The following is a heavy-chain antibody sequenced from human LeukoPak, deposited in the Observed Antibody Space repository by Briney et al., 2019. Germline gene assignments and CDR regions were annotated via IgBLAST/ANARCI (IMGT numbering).Heavy chain of an antibody. D-gene: IGHD2-15*01. CDR3: VREILYCSGGSCYRGPFDN. J-gene: IGHJ4*02. V-gene: IGHV4-30-4*01. CDR1: NDSISSGDYY. CDR2: IFHRGGT. Sequence: PSETLSLTCSVSNDSISSGDYYWNWIRQPPGKGLEWIGYIFHRGGTSYNPSLKSRILFSVDTSQNQFSLKLNSVTAADTAVYYCVREILYCSGGSCYRGPFDNWGQGTLVTVSA.